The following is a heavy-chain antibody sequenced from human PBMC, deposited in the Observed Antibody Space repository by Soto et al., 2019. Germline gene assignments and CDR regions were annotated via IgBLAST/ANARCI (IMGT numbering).Heavy chain of an antibody. CDR3: AREYWNDDLYYFDY. CDR1: GFTVSSNY. V-gene: IGHV3-66*01. D-gene: IGHD1-1*01. J-gene: IGHJ4*02. Sequence: EVQLVESGGGLVQPGGSLRLSCAASGFTVSSNYMSWVRQAPGKGLEWVSVIYSGGSTYYADSVKGRFTISRDNSKNTLYLQMNSLRAEDTAVYYCAREYWNDDLYYFDYWGQGTLVTVSS. CDR2: IYSGGST.